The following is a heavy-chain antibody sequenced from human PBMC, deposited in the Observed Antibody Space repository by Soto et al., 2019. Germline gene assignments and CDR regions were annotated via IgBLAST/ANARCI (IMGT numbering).Heavy chain of an antibody. Sequence: TLSLTCTVSGGSISSYYWSWIRQPPGKGLEWIGYIYYSGSTNYNPSLKSRVTISVDTSKNQLSLKLSSLTAADTAVYYCARRYGYYFDYWGQGTLVTVPQ. D-gene: IGHD4-17*01. CDR3: ARRYGYYFDY. CDR1: GGSISSYY. V-gene: IGHV4-59*08. J-gene: IGHJ4*02. CDR2: IYYSGST.